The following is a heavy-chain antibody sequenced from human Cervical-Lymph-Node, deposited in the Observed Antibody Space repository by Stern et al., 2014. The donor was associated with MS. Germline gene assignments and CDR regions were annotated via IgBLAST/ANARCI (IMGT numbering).Heavy chain of an antibody. V-gene: IGHV3-48*02. J-gene: IGHJ4*02. CDR3: ARGSGTCPDYIDS. CDR2: GSSSSSPI. D-gene: IGHD3-10*01. CDR1: GFTFNNYN. Sequence: EEQLVESGGGLVKPGGSLRLSCAASGFTFNNYNMIWVRQAPGKGPEWVSYGSSSSSPIYYADSVKGRCTISRDNAKNSLYLQMNSLRDEDTAVYYCARGSGTCPDYIDSWGQGTQVTVSS.